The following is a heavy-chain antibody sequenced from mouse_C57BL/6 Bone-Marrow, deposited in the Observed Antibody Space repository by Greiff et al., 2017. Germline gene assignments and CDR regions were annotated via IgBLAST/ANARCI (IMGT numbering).Heavy chain of an antibody. Sequence: EVMLVESGGDLVKPGGSLKLSCAASGFTFSSYGMSWVRQTPDKRLEWVATISSGGGYTYYPDSVKGRFTISRDNAKNTLYLQMSSLKSEDTAMYYCARQNYNTHYWGQGTTLTVSS. J-gene: IGHJ2*01. D-gene: IGHD1-3*01. V-gene: IGHV5-6*02. CDR2: ISSGGGYT. CDR1: GFTFSSYG. CDR3: ARQNYNTHY.